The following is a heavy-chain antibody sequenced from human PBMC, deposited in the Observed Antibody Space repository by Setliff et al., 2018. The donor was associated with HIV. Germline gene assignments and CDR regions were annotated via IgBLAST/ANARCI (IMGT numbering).Heavy chain of an antibody. CDR3: SRGSYYMDV. Sequence: SETLSLTCSVSSGSVSGYYWGWIRQPPGKKLECIGYIHSSGSTIYSASLKSRVSISVDTSKNQVSLRLSSVTAADPAVYHCSRGSYYMDVWGKGTTV. D-gene: IGHD3-16*01. V-gene: IGHV4-59*02. J-gene: IGHJ6*03. CDR1: SGSVSGYY. CDR2: IHSSGST.